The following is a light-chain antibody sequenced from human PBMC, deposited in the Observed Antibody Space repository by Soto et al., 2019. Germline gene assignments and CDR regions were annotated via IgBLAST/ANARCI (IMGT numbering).Light chain of an antibody. CDR2: GAS. J-gene: IGKJ1*01. V-gene: IGKV3-20*01. CDR1: HSVSSSY. Sequence: EIVLTQSPGTLSLSPGERATLSCRASHSVSSSYLAWYQQKPGQAPSLLIYGASNRATGIPDRFSGSGSGTDFTLTISRPEPEDFPVYYCQQYDSSPRTFGQGTKVEI. CDR3: QQYDSSPRT.